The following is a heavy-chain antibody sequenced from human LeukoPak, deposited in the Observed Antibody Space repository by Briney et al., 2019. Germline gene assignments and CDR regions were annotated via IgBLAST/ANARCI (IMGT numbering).Heavy chain of an antibody. V-gene: IGHV3-7*03. Sequence: GGSLRLSCAASGFIFGRFWMTWVRQAPGKGLEWVANIKEDGTEKYCVDSLKGRFSISRDNAKESLYLQMNSLRADDTAVYYCAREGYDLGAFDIWGQGTMVTVSS. D-gene: IGHD1-20*01. CDR1: GFIFGRFW. CDR3: AREGYDLGAFDI. J-gene: IGHJ3*02. CDR2: IKEDGTEK.